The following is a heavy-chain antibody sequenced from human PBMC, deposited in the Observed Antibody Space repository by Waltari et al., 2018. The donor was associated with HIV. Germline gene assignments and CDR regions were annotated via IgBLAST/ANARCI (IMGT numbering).Heavy chain of an antibody. CDR3: ARDKDSSGYHFDY. Sequence: QVQLQESGPGLVKPSQTLSLTCTVSGGSISSGGYYWSWIRQHPGKGLEWIGYICYSGSTYYNPYLKSRVTISVDTSKNQFSLKLSSVTAADTAVYYCARDKDSSGYHFDYWGQGTLVTVSS. D-gene: IGHD3-22*01. CDR1: GGSISSGGYY. CDR2: ICYSGST. V-gene: IGHV4-31*03. J-gene: IGHJ4*02.